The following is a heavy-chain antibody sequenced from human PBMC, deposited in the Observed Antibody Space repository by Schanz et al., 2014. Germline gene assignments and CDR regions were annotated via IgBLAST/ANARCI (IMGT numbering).Heavy chain of an antibody. Sequence: QVQLVQSGAEVKKPGASVKVSCKASGYTFTDYGLSWVRQAPGQGLEWMGKIIPVLNIATYAQRFQGRVSITADKSTSTAYMELSSLRSDDTAVYYCARGYGDSPTDFWGQGTLVTVSS. D-gene: IGHD4-17*01. J-gene: IGHJ4*02. CDR1: GYTFTDYG. CDR2: IIPVLNIA. CDR3: ARGYGDSPTDF. V-gene: IGHV1-69*04.